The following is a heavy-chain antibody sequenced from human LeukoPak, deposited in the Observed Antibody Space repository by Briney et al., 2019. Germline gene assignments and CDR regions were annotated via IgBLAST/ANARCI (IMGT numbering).Heavy chain of an antibody. CDR1: VYTFTHYY. CDR2: INPRGGNT. CDR3: ATMSGSYSNYYYYMDV. D-gene: IGHD1-26*01. J-gene: IGHJ6*03. Sequence: ASEKVSCKASVYTFTHYYIHWVRQAPRQGLEWMGIINPRGGNTHYAQKFQGRITMTSAMSTGTFYMGRSSLRAEAAAVYSCATMSGSYSNYYYYMDVWGKGTTVTISS. V-gene: IGHV1-46*01.